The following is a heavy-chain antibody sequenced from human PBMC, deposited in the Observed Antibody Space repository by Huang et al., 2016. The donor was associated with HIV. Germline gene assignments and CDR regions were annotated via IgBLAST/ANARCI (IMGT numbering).Heavy chain of an antibody. J-gene: IGHJ4*02. D-gene: IGHD3-22*01. CDR2: INPNSGGT. V-gene: IGHV1-2*02. CDR1: GYTFTGYY. CDR3: ARGPYYYDSSGYYLFDY. Sequence: QVQLVQFGAEVKKPGASVKVSCKASGYTFTGYYMHWVRQAPGQGRAWMGWINPNSGGTNYSQKFQGRGTMTRDTSISTAYMGRSRLRSDDTAVYYFARGPYYYDSSGYYLFDYWGQGTLVTVSS.